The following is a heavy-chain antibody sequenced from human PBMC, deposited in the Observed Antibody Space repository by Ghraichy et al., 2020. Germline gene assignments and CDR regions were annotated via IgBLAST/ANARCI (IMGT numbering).Heavy chain of an antibody. Sequence: ASVKVSCKTSGYTFTTYYIHWVRQAPGQGPEWMGWINPDSGATKFAQKFQGRVTMTTDTSISTAYMGLSSLTSDDTAVYYCARDYYGAGSDGMDAWGQGTTVIVSS. CDR2: INPDSGAT. V-gene: IGHV1-2*02. D-gene: IGHD3-10*01. CDR3: ARDYYGAGSDGMDA. J-gene: IGHJ6*02. CDR1: GYTFTTYY.